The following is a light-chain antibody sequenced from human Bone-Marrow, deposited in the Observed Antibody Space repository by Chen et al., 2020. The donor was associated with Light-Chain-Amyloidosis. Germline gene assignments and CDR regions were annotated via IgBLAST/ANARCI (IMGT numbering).Light chain of an antibody. CDR2: EVT. J-gene: IGLJ3*02. V-gene: IGLV2-8*01. CDR1: SSDVGRYNY. CDR3: SSYAGTNNWV. Sequence: QSALTQPPSASGSPGQSVTVSCTGTSSDVGRYNYVSWYQQPPGKAPQLMIYEVTKRPSGVPDRFSGSKSGNTASLTVSVLRADDEADYFCSSYAGTNNWVFGGGTKVTVL.